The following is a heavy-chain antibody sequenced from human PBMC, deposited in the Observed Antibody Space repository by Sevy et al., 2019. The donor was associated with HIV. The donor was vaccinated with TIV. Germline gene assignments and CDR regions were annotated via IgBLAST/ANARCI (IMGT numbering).Heavy chain of an antibody. V-gene: IGHV3-23*01. Sequence: GESLNISCTGSGFTFSNYAMNWVRQAPGKGLEWVSTIFRSGDVTYYADSVKGRFTISRDNSRNTLFLQMKSLRAEDTAVYYCAGARYDSSGSFDAFDIWGQGTMVTVSS. CDR2: IFRSGDVT. CDR1: GFTFSNYA. J-gene: IGHJ3*02. D-gene: IGHD3-22*01. CDR3: AGARYDSSGSFDAFDI.